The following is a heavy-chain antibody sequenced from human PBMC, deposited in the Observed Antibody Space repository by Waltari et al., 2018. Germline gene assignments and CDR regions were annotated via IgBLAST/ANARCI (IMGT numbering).Heavy chain of an antibody. CDR3: ARLGDYRDYYYGMDV. J-gene: IGHJ6*02. CDR1: GYSFPSYW. Sequence: ELQLVQSGAEVKKPGASLKISCKGSGYSFPSYWIGRVRPVPGKGLGWMGIIYPGDSDTRYSPSFQGQVTISADKSISTAYLQWSSLKASDTAMYYCARLGDYRDYYYGMDVWGQGTTVTVSS. D-gene: IGHD4-17*01. V-gene: IGHV5-51*01. CDR2: IYPGDSDT.